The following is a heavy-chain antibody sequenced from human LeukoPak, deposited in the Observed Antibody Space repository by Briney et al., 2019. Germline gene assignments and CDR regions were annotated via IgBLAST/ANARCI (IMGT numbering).Heavy chain of an antibody. CDR1: GGSVRGYY. CDR2: IYHSGST. CDR3: AREGDAFDI. Sequence: SETLSLTCAVSGGSVRGYYWSWIRQPPGRGLEWIGYIYHSGSTYYNPSLKSRVTISVDRSKNQFSLKLSSVTAADTAVYYCAREGDAFDIWGQGTMVTVSS. J-gene: IGHJ3*02. V-gene: IGHV4-59*02.